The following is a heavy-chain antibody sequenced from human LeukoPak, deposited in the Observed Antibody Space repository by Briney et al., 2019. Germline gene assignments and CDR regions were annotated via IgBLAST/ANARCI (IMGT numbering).Heavy chain of an antibody. Sequence: PSETLSLTCAVYGGSFSGYYWSWIRQPAGKGLEWIGRIYTSGSTNYNPSLKSRVTMSVDTSKNQFSLKLSSVTAADTAVYYCAREGHTVTSTFDYWGQGTLVTVSS. V-gene: IGHV4-4*07. CDR2: IYTSGST. J-gene: IGHJ4*02. CDR3: AREGHTVTSTFDY. D-gene: IGHD4-17*01. CDR1: GGSFSGYY.